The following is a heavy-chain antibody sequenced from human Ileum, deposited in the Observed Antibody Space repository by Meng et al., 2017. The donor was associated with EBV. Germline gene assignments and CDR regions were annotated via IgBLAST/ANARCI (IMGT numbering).Heavy chain of an antibody. CDR3: ARESYSDSSGYYSLDY. Sequence: LRVSGPGVVKPWGTLSLTCAVSCGSISSSNWWSWVRQAPGKGLEWIGEIHHTESTNYNPSLKSRVTISVDKSKNQFSLKLSSVTAADTAVYYCARESYSDSSGYYSLDYWGQGSLVTVSS. CDR2: IHHTEST. J-gene: IGHJ4*02. D-gene: IGHD3-22*01. CDR1: CGSISSSNW. V-gene: IGHV4-4*02.